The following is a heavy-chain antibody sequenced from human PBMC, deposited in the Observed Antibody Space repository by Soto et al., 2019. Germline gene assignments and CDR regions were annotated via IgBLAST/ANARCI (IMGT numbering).Heavy chain of an antibody. J-gene: IGHJ4*02. CDR1: GGTFSSYA. Sequence: QVQLVQSGAEVKKPGSSVKVSCKASGGTFSSYAISWVRQAPGQGLEWMGGIIPIFGTANYAQKFQGRVTITADESTSAAYMGVSSLRSEDTAVYSCARAGYCSGGSCYDPPHYFGYWGQGTLVTVSS. CDR3: ARAGYCSGGSCYDPPHYFGY. CDR2: IIPIFGTA. V-gene: IGHV1-69*01. D-gene: IGHD2-15*01.